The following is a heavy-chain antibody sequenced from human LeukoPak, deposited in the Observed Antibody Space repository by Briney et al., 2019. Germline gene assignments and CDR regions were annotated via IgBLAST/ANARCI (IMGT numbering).Heavy chain of an antibody. CDR3: ARSPWVVAASDY. V-gene: IGHV1-3*01. J-gene: IGHJ4*02. CDR2: INAGNGNT. Sequence: ASVKVSCKASGYTFTSYAMHWVRQAPGQRLEWMGWINAGNGNTKYSQKFQGRVTITRDTSASTAYMELSSLRSEDTAVYYCARSPWVVAASDYWGQGTLVTVSS. CDR1: GYTFTSYA. D-gene: IGHD2-15*01.